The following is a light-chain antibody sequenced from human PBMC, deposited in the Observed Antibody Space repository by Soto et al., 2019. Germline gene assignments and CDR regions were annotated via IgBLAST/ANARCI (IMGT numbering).Light chain of an antibody. CDR3: QQYNSYSWT. J-gene: IGKJ1*01. V-gene: IGKV1-5*01. CDR2: DAS. CDR1: QSINTW. Sequence: DIQMTQSPSTLSASIGDRVTITCRASQSINTWLAWYRQRPGKAPKLLVYDASSLESGVPSRFRGSGSGTEFTLTISSLQADDFATYFCQQYNSYSWTFGQGTKVDIK.